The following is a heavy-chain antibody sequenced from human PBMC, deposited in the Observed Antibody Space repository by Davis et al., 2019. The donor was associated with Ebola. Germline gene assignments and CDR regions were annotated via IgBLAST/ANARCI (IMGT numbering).Heavy chain of an antibody. J-gene: IGHJ2*01. CDR2: IYYSGST. D-gene: IGHD3-10*01. V-gene: IGHV4-59*12. CDR3: ARYGSGSYYNVWYFDL. CDR1: GGSISSYY. Sequence: MPSETLSLTCTVSGGSISSYYWSWIRQPPGKGLEWIGYIYYSGSTNYNPSLKSRVTISVDTSKNQFSLKLSSVTAADTAVYYCARYGSGSYYNVWYFDLWGRGTLVTVSS.